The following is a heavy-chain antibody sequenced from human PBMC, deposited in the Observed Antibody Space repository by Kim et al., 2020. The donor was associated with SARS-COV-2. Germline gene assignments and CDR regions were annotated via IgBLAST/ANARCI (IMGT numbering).Heavy chain of an antibody. J-gene: IGHJ6*02. CDR1: GFTFSDFW. V-gene: IGHV3-15*01. CDR3: TTDGYGMDV. CDR2: IKRKIDGGTV. Sequence: GGSLRLSCAASGFTFSDFWMSWVRQPPGEGLEWLGRIKRKIDGGTVDYAASVKGRFTISRDDSKNTQYLQMNSLDAEDTGVYYCTTDGYGMDVWGQGTTVTVSS.